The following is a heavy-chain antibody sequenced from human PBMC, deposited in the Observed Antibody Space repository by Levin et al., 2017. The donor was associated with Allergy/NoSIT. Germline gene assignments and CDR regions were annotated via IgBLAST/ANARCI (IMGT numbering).Heavy chain of an antibody. V-gene: IGHV3-48*02. CDR2: ISSSSGST. J-gene: IGHJ4*02. CDR1: TFAFSDYN. CDR3: ASTYCLGGTCLLYFDL. Sequence: PGGSLRLSCAASTFAFSDYNMNWVRQAPGRGLEWLSYISSSSGSTYYADSVKGRFTISRDNAKNTMYLQMDSLGDEDTAVYYCASTYCLGGTCLLYFDLWGQGTLVTVSS. D-gene: IGHD2-15*01.